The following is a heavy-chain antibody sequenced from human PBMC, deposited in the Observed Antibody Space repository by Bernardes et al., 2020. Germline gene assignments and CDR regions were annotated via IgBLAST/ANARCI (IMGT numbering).Heavy chain of an antibody. CDR3: AKDVFWWQFDY. CDR2: IGSDGNT. Sequence: GGSLTLSCAASGFTIRNNAMTWVRQAPGKGLEWVSGIGSDGNTHYADSVRGRFTISRDNSKNMMYLQMNSLRVEDTAVYYCAKDVFWWQFDYWGQGVLVTVST. V-gene: IGHV3-23*01. D-gene: IGHD2-8*02. CDR1: GFTIRNNA. J-gene: IGHJ4*02.